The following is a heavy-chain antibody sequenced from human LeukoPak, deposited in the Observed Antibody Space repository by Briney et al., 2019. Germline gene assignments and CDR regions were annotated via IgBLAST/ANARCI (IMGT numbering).Heavy chain of an antibody. CDR3: ARRSSYYDAFDI. J-gene: IGHJ3*02. CDR1: GFTFSSYS. D-gene: IGHD1-26*01. Sequence: GGSLRLSCAASGFTFSSYSMNWVRQAPGKGLEWVSSISSSSSYIYYADSVKGRFTISRDNAKNSLYLQMNSLRAEDTAVYYCARRSSYYDAFDIWGQGTMVTVSS. V-gene: IGHV3-21*01. CDR2: ISSSSSYI.